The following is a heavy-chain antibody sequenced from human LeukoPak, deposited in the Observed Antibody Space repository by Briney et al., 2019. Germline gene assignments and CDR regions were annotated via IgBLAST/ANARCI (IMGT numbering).Heavy chain of an antibody. CDR2: IRYDGSNK. D-gene: IGHD5-12*01. V-gene: IGHV3-30*02. Sequence: GGSLRLSCAASGFTFSSYGMHWVRQAPGKGLEWVAFIRYDGSNKYYADSVKGRFTISRDNSKNTLYLQMNSLRAEDTAVYYCAKDDTYSGYAAGGAFDIWGQGTMLTVSS. J-gene: IGHJ3*02. CDR3: AKDDTYSGYAAGGAFDI. CDR1: GFTFSSYG.